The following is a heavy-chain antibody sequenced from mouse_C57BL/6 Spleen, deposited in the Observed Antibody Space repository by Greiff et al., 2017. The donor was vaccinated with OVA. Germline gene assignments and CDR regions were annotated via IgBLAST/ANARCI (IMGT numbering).Heavy chain of an antibody. D-gene: IGHD1-1*01. CDR3: ARQGDYYGSSLFAY. V-gene: IGHV5-6*01. Sequence: EVKLVESGGDLVKPGGSLKLSCAASGFTFSSYGMSWVRQTPDKRLEWVATISSGGSYTYYPDSVKGRFTISRDNAKNTLYLQMSSLKSEVTAMYYGARQGDYYGSSLFAYWGQGTLVTVSA. CDR2: ISSGGSYT. J-gene: IGHJ3*01. CDR1: GFTFSSYG.